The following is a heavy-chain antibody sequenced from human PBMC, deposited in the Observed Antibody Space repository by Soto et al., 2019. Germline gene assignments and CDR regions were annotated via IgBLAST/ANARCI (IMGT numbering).Heavy chain of an antibody. V-gene: IGHV5-51*01. CDR2: IYPGDSDT. D-gene: IGHD5-18*01. CDR1: GSSFTNYW. J-gene: IGHJ6*02. CDR3: ARGGDSYGYGEYYYYGMDV. Sequence: GESLNISCKGPGSSFTNYWISWVGKKPGKGLEWMGIIYPGDSDTRYSPSFQGQVTISADKSISTAYLQWSSLKASDTAVYYCARGGDSYGYGEYYYYGMDVWGQGTTVTVS.